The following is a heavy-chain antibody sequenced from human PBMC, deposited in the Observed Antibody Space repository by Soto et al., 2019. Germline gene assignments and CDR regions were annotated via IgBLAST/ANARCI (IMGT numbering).Heavy chain of an antibody. V-gene: IGHV3-30*18. CDR1: GFTFSYYG. J-gene: IGHJ6*02. CDR2: ISYDGSNK. CDR3: AKGWFGELLSHYYFYGLDV. D-gene: IGHD3-10*01. Sequence: GGSLRLSCAASGFTFSYYGMHWVRQAPGKGLEWVAVISYDGSNKYYADSVKGRFTISRDNSKNTLYLQMNSLRAEDTAVYYCAKGWFGELLSHYYFYGLDVWGQGTTVTVSS.